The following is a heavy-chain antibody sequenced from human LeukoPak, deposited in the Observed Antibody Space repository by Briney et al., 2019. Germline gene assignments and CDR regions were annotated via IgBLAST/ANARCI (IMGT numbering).Heavy chain of an antibody. CDR2: IKHKSTGGTT. J-gene: IGHJ3*02. CDR3: VTDDFGNIDSSTSYDFYDM. Sequence: GGSLRLSCAASGFTFSSYEMNWVRQAPGKGLEWVARIKHKSTGGTTDYTSPVKGRFTISRDDSKNTLYLQMNSLNTEDTAVYYCVTDDFGNIDSSTSYDFYDMWGQGTMVIVSS. V-gene: IGHV3-15*01. D-gene: IGHD3/OR15-3a*01. CDR1: GFTFSSYE.